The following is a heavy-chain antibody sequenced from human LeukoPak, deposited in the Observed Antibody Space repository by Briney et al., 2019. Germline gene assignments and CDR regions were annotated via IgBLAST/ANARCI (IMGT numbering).Heavy chain of an antibody. V-gene: IGHV1-18*01. CDR1: GYTFTTYG. CDR3: ARDCNSGNCYSDS. D-gene: IGHD2/OR15-2a*01. Sequence: GASVKVSCKASGYTFTTYGISWVRQAPGQGLEWMGWINTYNGNANSAQKFQDRVTMTRDTSTSTAYTDLRRLRSDDTAVYYCARDCNSGNCYSDSWGQGTLVTVSS. CDR2: INTYNGNA. J-gene: IGHJ4*02.